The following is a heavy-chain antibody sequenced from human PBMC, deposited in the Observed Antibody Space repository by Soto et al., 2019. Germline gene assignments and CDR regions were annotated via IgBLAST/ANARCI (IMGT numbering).Heavy chain of an antibody. CDR3: AKAEGGTWGTEYFQY. CDR1: GFTFSSYA. D-gene: IGHD7-27*01. J-gene: IGHJ1*01. V-gene: IGHV3-23*01. Sequence: ESVGALVQPGGSLRLSCAASGFTFSSYAMTWVHQAPGKGLEWVSLITGSGGDTYYGDSVKGRFTISRDNSKNTLFLQMNSLRVEDTAVYFCAKAEGGTWGTEYFQYWGPGTLVTVSS. CDR2: ITGSGGDT.